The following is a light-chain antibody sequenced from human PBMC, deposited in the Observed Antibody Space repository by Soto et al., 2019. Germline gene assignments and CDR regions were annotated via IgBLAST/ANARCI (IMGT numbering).Light chain of an antibody. J-gene: IGKJ3*01. CDR3: QQYGTLPFS. Sequence: EIVLTQSPGTLSLSPGERATLSCRASQSLSSIYFAWYQQKPGQAPRVLIYGVSTRATGIPDRFSGSGSGTDFTLTISRLAPDDFVVYYCQQYGTLPFSFGPGTKVDIK. CDR2: GVS. CDR1: QSLSSIY. V-gene: IGKV3-20*01.